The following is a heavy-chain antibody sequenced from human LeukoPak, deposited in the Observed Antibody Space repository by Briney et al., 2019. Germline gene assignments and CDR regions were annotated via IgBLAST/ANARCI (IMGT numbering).Heavy chain of an antibody. V-gene: IGHV1-69*13. Sequence: SVKVSCKASGYTITSYGITWVRQAPGQGLEWMGGIIPIFGTANYAQKFQGRVTITADESTSTAYMELSSLRSEDTAVYYCATGASSGLYYWGQGTLVTVSS. J-gene: IGHJ4*02. CDR2: IIPIFGTA. CDR3: ATGASSGLYY. CDR1: GYTITSYG. D-gene: IGHD3-22*01.